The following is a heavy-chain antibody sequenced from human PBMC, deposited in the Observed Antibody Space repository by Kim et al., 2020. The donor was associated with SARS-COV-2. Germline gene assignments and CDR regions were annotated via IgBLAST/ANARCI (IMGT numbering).Heavy chain of an antibody. V-gene: IGHV3-30-3*01. CDR2: ISYDGSNK. CDR3: ARDFRLEEFIAAAFLYYYYYGMDV. J-gene: IGHJ6*02. Sequence: GGSLRLSCAASGFTFSSYAMHWVRQAPGKGLEWVAVISYDGSNKYYADSVKGRFTISRDNSKNTLYLQMNSLRAEDTAVYYCARDFRLEEFIAAAFLYYYYYGMDVWGQGTTVTVSS. D-gene: IGHD6-13*01. CDR1: GFTFSSYA.